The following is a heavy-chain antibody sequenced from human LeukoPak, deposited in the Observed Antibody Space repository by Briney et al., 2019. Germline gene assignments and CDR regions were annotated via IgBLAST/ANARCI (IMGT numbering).Heavy chain of an antibody. CDR2: ISAYNGNT. Sequence: GASVKVSCKASGYTFTSYGISWVRQAPGQGLEWMGWISAYNGNTNYAQKLQGRVTMTTDTSTSTAYMELRSLRSDDTAVYYCATGRWGYGSGSYYIREDWFDPWGQGTLVSVSS. CDR3: ATGRWGYGSGSYYIREDWFDP. J-gene: IGHJ5*02. D-gene: IGHD3-10*01. CDR1: GYTFTSYG. V-gene: IGHV1-18*01.